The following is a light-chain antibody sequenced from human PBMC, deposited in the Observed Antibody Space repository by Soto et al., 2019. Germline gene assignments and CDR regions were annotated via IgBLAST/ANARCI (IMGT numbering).Light chain of an antibody. CDR3: QQHNNWPPIT. CDR2: GAS. J-gene: IGKJ5*01. Sequence: EIVLTQSPGTLSLSPGERATLSCRASQSVSSSYLAWYQQRRGQAPRLVIYGASTRATGIPARFSGSGSGTEFTLTISSLQSEDFAVYYCQQHNNWPPITFGQGTRLEIK. V-gene: IGKV3-15*01. CDR1: QSVSSSY.